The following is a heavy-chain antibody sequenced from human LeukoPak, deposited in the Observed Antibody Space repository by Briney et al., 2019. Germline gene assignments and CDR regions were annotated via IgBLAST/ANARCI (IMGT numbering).Heavy chain of an antibody. CDR2: IYHSGST. J-gene: IGHJ2*01. Sequence: PSETLSLTCTVSGYSISSGYYWGWIRQPPGKGLEWIGSIYHSGSTYYNPSLKSRVTISVDTSKNQFSLKLSSVTAADTAVYYCARAPPHWYFDLWGRGTLVTVSS. CDR1: GYSISSGYY. CDR3: ARAPPHWYFDL. V-gene: IGHV4-38-2*02.